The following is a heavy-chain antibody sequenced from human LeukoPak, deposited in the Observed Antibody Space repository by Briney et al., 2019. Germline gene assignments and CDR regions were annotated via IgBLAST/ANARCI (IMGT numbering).Heavy chain of an antibody. V-gene: IGHV1-46*01. CDR2: INPSGGST. CDR1: GYTFTRYY. Sequence: ASVKVSCKASGYTFTRYYIHWVRQAPGQGLEWMGIINPSGGSTSYAQKFQGRVTMTRDTSTSTVYMELNSLRSVDTAVHYCARGYDSSGYYYIPFDPWGQGTLVTVSS. J-gene: IGHJ5*02. CDR3: ARGYDSSGYYYIPFDP. D-gene: IGHD3-22*01.